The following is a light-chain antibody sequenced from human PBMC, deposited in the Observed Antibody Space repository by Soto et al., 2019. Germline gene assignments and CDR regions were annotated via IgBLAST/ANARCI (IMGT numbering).Light chain of an antibody. V-gene: IGKV1-5*01. Sequence: DIQMTQSPSTLSASVGYRVTITCRASRNIERWLAWYQQKPGKPPKLLILNASTLGSGVPSRFSGSGSGTEFTLTISGLQPDDFATYYCQHCDTSWPFGQGTKVDI. CDR3: QHCDTSWP. CDR2: NAS. J-gene: IGKJ1*01. CDR1: RNIERW.